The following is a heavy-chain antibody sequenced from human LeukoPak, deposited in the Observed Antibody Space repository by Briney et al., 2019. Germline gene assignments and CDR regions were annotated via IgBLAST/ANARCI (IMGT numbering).Heavy chain of an antibody. J-gene: IGHJ4*02. D-gene: IGHD3-22*01. V-gene: IGHV3-9*01. Sequence: PGGSLRLSCAASGFTFDDYAMHWARQAPGKGLEWVSGISWNSGSIGYADSVKGRFTISRDNAKNSLYLQMNSLRAEDTALYYCAKVAVPRDSSGLLYYFDYWGQGTLVTVSS. CDR3: AKVAVPRDSSGLLYYFDY. CDR1: GFTFDDYA. CDR2: ISWNSGSI.